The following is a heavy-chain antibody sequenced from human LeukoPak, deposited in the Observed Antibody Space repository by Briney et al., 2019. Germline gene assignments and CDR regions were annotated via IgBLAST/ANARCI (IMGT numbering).Heavy chain of an antibody. Sequence: ASVKVSCKASGYTFTSYGISWVRQAPGQGLEWMGWIRAYNGNTNYAQKLQGRVTMTTDISTSTAYMELRSLRSDDTAVYYCARAQFYGDPSGYWGQGTLVTVSS. V-gene: IGHV1-18*01. D-gene: IGHD4-17*01. CDR1: GYTFTSYG. CDR3: ARAQFYGDPSGY. J-gene: IGHJ4*02. CDR2: IRAYNGNT.